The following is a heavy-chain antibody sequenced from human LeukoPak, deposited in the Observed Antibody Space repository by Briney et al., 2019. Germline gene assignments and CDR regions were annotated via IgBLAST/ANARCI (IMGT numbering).Heavy chain of an antibody. Sequence: SVKVSCKASGGTFSSYAISWVRQAPGQGLEWMGGIIPIFGTANYAQKFRGRVTITADESTSTAYMELSSLRSEHTAVYYCAVVVPAEYYFDYWGQGTLVTLSS. V-gene: IGHV1-69*13. J-gene: IGHJ4*02. CDR1: GGTFSSYA. CDR3: AVVVPAEYYFDY. D-gene: IGHD2-2*01. CDR2: IIPIFGTA.